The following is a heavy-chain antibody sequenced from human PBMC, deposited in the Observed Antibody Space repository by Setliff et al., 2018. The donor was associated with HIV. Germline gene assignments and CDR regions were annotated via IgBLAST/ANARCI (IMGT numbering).Heavy chain of an antibody. CDR3: ARDPAIGYYYDSSGYYFDY. V-gene: IGHV4-39*07. CDR1: GGSISSSSYY. CDR2: IYYSGST. Sequence: SETLSLTCTVSGGSISSSSYYWGWIRQPPGKGLEWIGSIYYSGSTYYNPSLKSRVTISEDTSKNQFSLKLSSVTAADTAVYYCARDPAIGYYYDSSGYYFDYWGQGTLVTAPQ. D-gene: IGHD3-22*01. J-gene: IGHJ4*02.